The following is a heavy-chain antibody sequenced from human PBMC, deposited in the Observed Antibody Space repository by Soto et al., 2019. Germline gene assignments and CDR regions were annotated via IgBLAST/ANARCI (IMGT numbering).Heavy chain of an antibody. Sequence: GGSLRLSCVASGFRFSDHSMTWVRQSPGKGLQWIAYISSGSDNIYYAESVRGRFTVSRDNAKNALFLQMNSLRDGDTATYYCARLPKGILVTAWGQGTRVTVSS. V-gene: IGHV3-48*02. CDR1: GFRFSDHS. CDR2: ISSGSDNI. D-gene: IGHD2-21*02. J-gene: IGHJ4*02. CDR3: ARLPKGILVTA.